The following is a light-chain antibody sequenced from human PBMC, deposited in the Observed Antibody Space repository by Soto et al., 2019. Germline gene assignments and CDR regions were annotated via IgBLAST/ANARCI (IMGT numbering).Light chain of an antibody. J-gene: IGKJ1*01. V-gene: IGKV1-5*01. Sequence: DIQMTQSPSTLSASVGDRVTITCRASQSISSWLAWYQQKPGKAPKLMIYDASSLESGVPSRFSGSGSETEFPLTISSLQPDDFATYYCQQYNSYLWTFGQGTKVEIK. CDR1: QSISSW. CDR3: QQYNSYLWT. CDR2: DAS.